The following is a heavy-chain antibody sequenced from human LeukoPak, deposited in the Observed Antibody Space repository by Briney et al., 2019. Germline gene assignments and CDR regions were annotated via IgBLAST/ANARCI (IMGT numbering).Heavy chain of an antibody. D-gene: IGHD6-13*01. CDR3: ARSRIAAAGLFNY. J-gene: IGHJ4*02. CDR2: IYYSGST. V-gene: IGHV4-39*01. CDR1: GGSISSSSYY. Sequence: SETLSLTCTVSGGSISSSSYYWGWIRQPPGKGLEWIGSIYYSGSTYYNPSLKSRVTISVDTSQNQFSLKLSSVTAADTAVYYCARSRIAAAGLFNYWGQGTLVTVSS.